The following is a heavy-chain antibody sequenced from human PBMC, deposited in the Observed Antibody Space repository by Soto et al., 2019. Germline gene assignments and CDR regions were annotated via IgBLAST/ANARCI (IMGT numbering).Heavy chain of an antibody. CDR3: ARSEEDSDYYYYGMDV. V-gene: IGHV6-1*01. Sequence: SQTLSLTCVGSGDTVSSNSVAWNWVRQSPSRGLEWLGRTYYRSRWYSDYAVSVRSRIDINADTSKNQVSLQLNSVAPEDTAVYYCARSEEDSDYYYYGMDVWGQGTTVTVSS. CDR2: TYYRSRWYS. J-gene: IGHJ6*02. CDR1: GDTVSSNSVA. D-gene: IGHD2-15*01.